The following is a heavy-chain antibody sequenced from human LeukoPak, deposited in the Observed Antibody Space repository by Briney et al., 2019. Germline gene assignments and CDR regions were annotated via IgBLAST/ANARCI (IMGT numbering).Heavy chain of an antibody. D-gene: IGHD2-21*02. CDR3: AISYCGGDCSRMWGYYYYYMDV. V-gene: IGHV5-51*01. Sequence: GESLKISCKGSGYSFTNYWIGWVRQMPGKGLEWMGIIYPGDSDTRYSPSFQGQVTISADKSISTAYLQWSSLKASDTAMYYCAISYCGGDCSRMWGYYYYYMDVWGKGTTVTVSS. CDR1: GYSFTNYW. J-gene: IGHJ6*03. CDR2: IYPGDSDT.